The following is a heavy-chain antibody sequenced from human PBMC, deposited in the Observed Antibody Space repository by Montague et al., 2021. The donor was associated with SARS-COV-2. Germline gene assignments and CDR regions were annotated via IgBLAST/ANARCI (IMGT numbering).Heavy chain of an antibody. J-gene: IGHJ5*02. Sequence: SETLSLTCAVHGGSISDNNWCTLVRQSPGMGPWWIGEIHHGGNNNIKASLRSLGTISVDKTNNQFSLEMTSRTAADTAVYYCSRTGLGSWALDAWGQGTSVTVSS. CDR2: IHHGGNN. V-gene: IGHV4-4*02. D-gene: IGHD3-10*01. CDR3: SRTGLGSWALDA. CDR1: GGSISDNNW.